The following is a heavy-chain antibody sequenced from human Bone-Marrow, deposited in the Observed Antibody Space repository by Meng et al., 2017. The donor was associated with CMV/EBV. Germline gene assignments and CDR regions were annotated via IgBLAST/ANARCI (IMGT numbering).Heavy chain of an antibody. J-gene: IGHJ6*01. CDR1: GGIFSRCA. V-gene: IGHV1-69*05. D-gene: IGHD3-9*01. CDR3: AYGVLTGYYSGYYYGLAV. Sequence: SVKVSCKASGGIFSRCAISWVRQAPGQGLEWMGGIIPIFGRANYAQKFQGRVTITTDDSTSTAYMEVSSLRSEDTALYYCAYGVLTGYYSGYYYGLAVWGPGHTVTCAS. CDR2: IIPIFGRA.